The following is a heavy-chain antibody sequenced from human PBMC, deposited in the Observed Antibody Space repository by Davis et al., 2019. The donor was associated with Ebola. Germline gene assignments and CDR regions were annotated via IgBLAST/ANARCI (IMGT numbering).Heavy chain of an antibody. Sequence: SETLSLTCTVSGCSISSYYWSWIRQPPGKGLEWTGEINHSGSTNYNPSLKSRVTISVDTSKNQFSLKLSSVTAADTAVYYCASAAGLLFYDYWGQGTLVTVSS. CDR3: ASAAGLLFYDY. J-gene: IGHJ4*02. CDR1: GCSISSYY. V-gene: IGHV4-34*01. D-gene: IGHD3-3*01. CDR2: INHSGST.